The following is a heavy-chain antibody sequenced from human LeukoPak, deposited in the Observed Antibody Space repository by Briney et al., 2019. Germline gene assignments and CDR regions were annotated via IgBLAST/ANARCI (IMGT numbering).Heavy chain of an antibody. CDR1: GFTFSSYE. Sequence: GGSLRLSCAASGFTFSSYEMNWVRQAPGKGLEWVSYISTSGSIIYYADSVKGRFTISRDNAKNSLYLQMNSLRAEDTAVYYCAKGGGLKGYSALFWYFDLWGRGTLVTVSS. D-gene: IGHD5-18*01. J-gene: IGHJ2*01. V-gene: IGHV3-48*03. CDR3: AKGGGLKGYSALFWYFDL. CDR2: ISTSGSII.